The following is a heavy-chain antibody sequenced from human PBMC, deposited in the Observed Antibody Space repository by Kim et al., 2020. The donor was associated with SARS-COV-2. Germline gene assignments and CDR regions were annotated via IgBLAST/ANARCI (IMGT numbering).Heavy chain of an antibody. CDR3: ARERTDILTGEGANWFDP. V-gene: IGHV1-69*13. CDR2: IILIFGTA. J-gene: IGHJ5*02. CDR1: GGTFSSYA. Sequence: SVKVSCKASGGTFSSYAISWMRQAPGQGLEWMGGIILIFGTANYAQKFQGRVTITADESTSTAYMELSSLRSEDTAVYYCARERTDILTGEGANWFDPWGQGTLVTVSS. D-gene: IGHD3-9*01.